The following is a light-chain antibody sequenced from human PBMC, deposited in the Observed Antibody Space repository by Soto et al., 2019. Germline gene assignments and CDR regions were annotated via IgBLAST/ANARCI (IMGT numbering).Light chain of an antibody. J-gene: IGLJ2*01. Sequence: QSALTQPASVSGSPGQSITISCSGTRGDIGAYNYVSWFQQSPGKAPKLIIYEVTNRPSGVSNRFSGSKSGNTASLTISGLQAEDEADYYCCSLTTTTSLVFGGGTKLTV. CDR1: RGDIGAYNY. V-gene: IGLV2-14*01. CDR3: CSLTTTTSLV. CDR2: EVT.